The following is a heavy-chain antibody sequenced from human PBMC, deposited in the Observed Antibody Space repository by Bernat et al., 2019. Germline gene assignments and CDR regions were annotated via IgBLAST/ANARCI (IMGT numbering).Heavy chain of an antibody. J-gene: IGHJ6*03. Sequence: QVQLVESGGGLVKPGGSLRLSCAASGFTFSDYYMSWIRQAPGKGLDWASYISSSSSYTNYADSVKGRFTISRDNAKNSLYLQMNSLRAEDTAVYYCAGSTSTSDPYMDVWGKVTTVTVSS. CDR2: ISSSSSYT. CDR1: GFTFSDYY. V-gene: IGHV3-11*05. CDR3: AGSTSTSDPYMDV.